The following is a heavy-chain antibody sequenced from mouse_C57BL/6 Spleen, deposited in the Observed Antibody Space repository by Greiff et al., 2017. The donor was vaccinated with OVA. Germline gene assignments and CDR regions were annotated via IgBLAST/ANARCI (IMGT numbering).Heavy chain of an antibody. Sequence: KESCKASGYTFTSYWMDWVKQRPGQGLEWIGNIYPSDSETHYNQKFKDKATLTVDKSSSTAYMQLSSLTSEDSAVYYCASHYYYGSSCLDYWGQGTTLTVSS. CDR3: ASHYYYGSSCLDY. J-gene: IGHJ2*01. CDR2: IYPSDSET. D-gene: IGHD1-1*01. CDR1: GYTFTSYW. V-gene: IGHV1-61*01.